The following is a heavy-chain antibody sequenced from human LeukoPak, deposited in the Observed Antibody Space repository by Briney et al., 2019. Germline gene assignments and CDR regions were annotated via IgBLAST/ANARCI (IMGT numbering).Heavy chain of an antibody. Sequence: PSETLSLTCTVSGVSINDFYWTWIRQSPGNGLEWIGYIYYDGSTDYNPSLKSRVTMPIDTSRSQFSLKLNSVTAADTAVYYCTKVGLSGLFDYWGLGALVTVSS. J-gene: IGHJ4*02. CDR1: GVSINDFY. CDR3: TKVGLSGLFDY. D-gene: IGHD3-10*01. CDR2: IYYDGST. V-gene: IGHV4-59*01.